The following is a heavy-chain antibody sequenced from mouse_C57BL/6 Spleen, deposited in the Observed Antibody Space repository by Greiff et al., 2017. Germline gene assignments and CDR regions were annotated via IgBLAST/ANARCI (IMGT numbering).Heavy chain of an antibody. CDR3: ATPLYYGSSLAWFAY. D-gene: IGHD1-1*01. Sequence: VQLQQSGAELVKPGASVKLSCTASGFNIKDYYMHWVKQRTEQGLEWIGRIDPEDGETTYAPKFQGKATLPADESSSTAYLQLSSLTSEDTAVYYCATPLYYGSSLAWFAYWGQGTLVTVSA. J-gene: IGHJ3*01. CDR2: IDPEDGET. CDR1: GFNIKDYY. V-gene: IGHV14-2*01.